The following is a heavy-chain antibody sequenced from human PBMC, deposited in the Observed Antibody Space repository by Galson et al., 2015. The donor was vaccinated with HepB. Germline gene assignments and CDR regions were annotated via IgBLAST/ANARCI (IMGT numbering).Heavy chain of an antibody. V-gene: IGHV3-11*05. J-gene: IGHJ4*02. CDR1: GFTFSGYY. D-gene: IGHD3-10*01. CDR3: ARETGSRNYYYPTN. CDR2: ISNSAGYA. Sequence: SLRLSCAASGFTFSGYYMSWIRQAPGKGLEWVSYISNSAGYANYADAVKGRFAISRDNAKNSLYLQMNSLRAEDTAVYYCARETGSRNYYYPTNWGQGTLVTVSS.